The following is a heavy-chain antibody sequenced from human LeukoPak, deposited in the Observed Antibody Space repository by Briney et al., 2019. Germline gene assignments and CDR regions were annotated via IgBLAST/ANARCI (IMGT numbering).Heavy chain of an antibody. CDR1: GFTFDDYG. J-gene: IGHJ4*02. D-gene: IGHD2-15*01. CDR3: GSGLGYCSGGTCHTESDY. V-gene: IGHV3-20*04. CDR2: INWNGGST. Sequence: PGGSLRLSCAASGFTFDDYGMSWVRQPPGKGLEWVSGINWNGGSTGYADSVKGRFTISRDNSKNSLYLQMNSLRAEDTALYYCGSGLGYCSGGTCHTESDYWGQGTLVTVSS.